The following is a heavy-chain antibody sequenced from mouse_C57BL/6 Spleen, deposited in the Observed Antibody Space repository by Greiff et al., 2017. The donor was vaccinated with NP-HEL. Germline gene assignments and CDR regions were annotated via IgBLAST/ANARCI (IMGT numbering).Heavy chain of an antibody. Sequence: VQLQQSGAELVKPGASVKLSCKASGYTFTSYWMHWVKQRPGQGLEWIGMIHPNSGSTNYNEKFKSKATLTVDKSSSTAYMQLSSLTSEDSAVYYCAREANWGAWFAYWGQGTLVTVSA. D-gene: IGHD4-1*01. CDR1: GYTFTSYW. CDR3: AREANWGAWFAY. CDR2: IHPNSGST. J-gene: IGHJ3*01. V-gene: IGHV1-64*01.